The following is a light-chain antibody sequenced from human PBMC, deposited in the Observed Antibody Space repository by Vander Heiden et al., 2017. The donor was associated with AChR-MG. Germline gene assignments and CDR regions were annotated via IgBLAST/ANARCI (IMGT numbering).Light chain of an antibody. Sequence: DIQMTQSPSSLSASVGDRVTIPCRASQTISNYLNWYQQKPGKAPNLLVSAASSLQRGVPSRFSGSGSGTDFTLTISSLQPEDFATYYCQQSYITPPTFGQGTKLEIK. CDR2: AAS. V-gene: IGKV1-39*01. CDR3: QQSYITPPT. CDR1: QTISNY. J-gene: IGKJ2*01.